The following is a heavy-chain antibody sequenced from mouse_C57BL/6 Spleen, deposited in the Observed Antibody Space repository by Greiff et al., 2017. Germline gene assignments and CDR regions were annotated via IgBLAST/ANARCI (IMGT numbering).Heavy chain of an antibody. Sequence: VQLQESGPGLVQPSQSLSITCTVSGFSLTSYGVHWVRQSPGKGLEWLGVLWSGGSTDYNAAFISRLSISKDNSKSQVFFKMNSLQADDTAIYYCARKYHYYGSRDAMDYWGQGTSVTVSS. J-gene: IGHJ4*01. CDR3: ARKYHYYGSRDAMDY. CDR1: GFSLTSYG. V-gene: IGHV2-2*01. CDR2: LWSGGST. D-gene: IGHD1-1*01.